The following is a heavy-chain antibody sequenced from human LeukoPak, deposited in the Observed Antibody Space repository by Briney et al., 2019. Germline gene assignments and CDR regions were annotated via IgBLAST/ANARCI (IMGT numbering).Heavy chain of an antibody. D-gene: IGHD5-24*01. CDR1: GGTFSSYA. J-gene: IGHJ3*02. Sequence: SVKVSCKASGGTFSSYAISWVRQAPGQGLEWMGGIIPIFGTANYAQKFQGRVTITADESTSTAYMELSSLRSEDTAVYYCARGALSRDGYNWNAFDIWGQGTMVTVSS. CDR2: IIPIFGTA. CDR3: ARGALSRDGYNWNAFDI. V-gene: IGHV1-69*13.